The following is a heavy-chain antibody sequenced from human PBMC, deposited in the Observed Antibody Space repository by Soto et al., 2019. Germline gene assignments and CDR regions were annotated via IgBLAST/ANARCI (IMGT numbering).Heavy chain of an antibody. CDR1: GGSFSGYY. Sequence: QVQLQQWGAGLLKPSETLSLTCAVYGGSFSGYYWSWIRQPPGKGLEWIGEINHSGSTNYNPSLKSRVTISVDTSKNQFSLNLSSVTAADTAVYYCARARYSGYDWDYWGQGTLVTVSS. V-gene: IGHV4-34*01. J-gene: IGHJ4*02. D-gene: IGHD5-12*01. CDR3: ARARYSGYDWDY. CDR2: INHSGST.